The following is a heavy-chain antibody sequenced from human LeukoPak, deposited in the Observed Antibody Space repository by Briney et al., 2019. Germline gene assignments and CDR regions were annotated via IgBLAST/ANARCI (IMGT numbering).Heavy chain of an antibody. J-gene: IGHJ4*02. V-gene: IGHV3-30*02. D-gene: IGHD3-10*01. CDR3: ARVLLGPGIFDY. Sequence: GGSLRLSCEASGFTFSSYGMHWVRQAPGKGLEWVAFIRYDGSNTYHADSVKGRFTISRDNSKNTLYLQMNSLRAEDTAVYYCARVLLGPGIFDYWGQGTLVIVSS. CDR2: IRYDGSNT. CDR1: GFTFSSYG.